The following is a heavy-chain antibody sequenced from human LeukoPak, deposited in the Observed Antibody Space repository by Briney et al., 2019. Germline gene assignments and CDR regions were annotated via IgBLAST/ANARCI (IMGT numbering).Heavy chain of an antibody. CDR2: IRSKANSYAT. CDR1: GFTFSGSA. V-gene: IGHV3-73*01. J-gene: IGHJ4*02. D-gene: IGHD3-10*01. Sequence: GGSLRLSCAASGFTFSGSAMHWVRQASGKGLEWVGRIRSKANSYATAYAASVKGRFTISRDDSKNTAYLQMNSLKTEDTAVYYCTRDHLFSFYGSGSYYPEPNYWGQGTLVTVSS. CDR3: TRDHLFSFYGSGSYYPEPNY.